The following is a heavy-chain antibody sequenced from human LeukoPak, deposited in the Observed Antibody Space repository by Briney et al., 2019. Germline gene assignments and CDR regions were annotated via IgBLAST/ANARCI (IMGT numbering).Heavy chain of an antibody. J-gene: IGHJ4*02. CDR2: IYYSGST. D-gene: IGHD3-22*01. V-gene: IGHV4-39*01. Sequence: PSETLSLTCTVSGGSISSSSYYWGWIRQPPGKGLEWIGSIYYSGSTYYNPSLKSRVTISVDTSKNQFSLKLSSVTAADTAVYYCARQFGITMIVVVITHFDYWGQGTLVTVSS. CDR3: ARQFGITMIVVVITHFDY. CDR1: GGSISSSSYY.